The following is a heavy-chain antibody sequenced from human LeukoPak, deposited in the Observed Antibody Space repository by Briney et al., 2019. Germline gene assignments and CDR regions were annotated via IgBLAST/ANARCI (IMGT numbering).Heavy chain of an antibody. CDR1: GYSITSGYY. J-gene: IGHJ3*02. CDR2: IFYSGST. D-gene: IGHD3-10*01. Sequence: SETLSLTCSVSGYSITSGYYWGWIRQPPGKGLEWIGNIFYSGSTYYSPSLRSRVTISLDTSRNQFSLKLNSVTAADTAVYYCAKSNGYGLVDIWGQGTMVTVSS. V-gene: IGHV4-38-2*02. CDR3: AKSNGYGLVDI.